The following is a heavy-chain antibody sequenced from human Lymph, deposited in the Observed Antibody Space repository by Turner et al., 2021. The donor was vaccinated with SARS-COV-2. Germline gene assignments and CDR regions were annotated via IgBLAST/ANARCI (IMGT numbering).Heavy chain of an antibody. CDR3: ARGRYSGCGMDV. CDR2: MNPNSGNT. J-gene: IGHJ6*02. Sequence: QVQLVQYGAEVKKPGASVTVSCKAPGYTFTSYDINSVRQATGQGLEWMGWMNPNSGNTGYAQKFQGRVTMTRNTSISTAYMELSSLRSEDTAVYYCARGRYSGCGMDVWGQGTTVTVSS. CDR1: GYTFTSYD. V-gene: IGHV1-8*02. D-gene: IGHD1-26*01.